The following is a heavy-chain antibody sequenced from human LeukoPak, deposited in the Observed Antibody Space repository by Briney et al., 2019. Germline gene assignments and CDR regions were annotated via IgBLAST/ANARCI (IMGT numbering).Heavy chain of an antibody. D-gene: IGHD3-10*01. V-gene: IGHV4-59*08. J-gene: IGHJ4*02. CDR3: ARQGWFGELLSPLDY. CDR1: GGSIKSYY. CDR2: IHYSGST. Sequence: SETLSLTCTVSGGSIKSYYWTWIRQPPGKGLDWIGYIHYSGSTNYHPSLKSRVTISVDTSKNQFSLKLSSVTASDTAVYYCARQGWFGELLSPLDYWGQGTLVTVSS.